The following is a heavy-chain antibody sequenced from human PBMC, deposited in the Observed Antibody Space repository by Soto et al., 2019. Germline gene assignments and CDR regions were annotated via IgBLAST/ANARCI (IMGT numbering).Heavy chain of an antibody. CDR1: GFTFSSYA. J-gene: IGHJ6*02. Sequence: GGSLRLSCAASGFTFSSYAMHWVRQAPGKGLEWVAVISYDGSNKYYADSVKGRFTISRDNSKNTLYLQMNSLRAEDTAVYYCARDRRSTPWYYYYYGMDVWGQGTTVTVSS. CDR2: ISYDGSNK. D-gene: IGHD6-13*01. V-gene: IGHV3-30-3*01. CDR3: ARDRRSTPWYYYYYGMDV.